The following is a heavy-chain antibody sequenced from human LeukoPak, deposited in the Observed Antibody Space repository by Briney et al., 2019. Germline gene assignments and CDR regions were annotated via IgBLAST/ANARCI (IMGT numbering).Heavy chain of an antibody. CDR2: SYSSGST. CDR1: GGSISRGTYY. CDR3: ARVPGGALNWLAP. D-gene: IGHD1-1*01. J-gene: IGHJ5*02. Sequence: SETLSLTCTVSGGSISRGTYYWSWIRQPAGKGLEWIGRSYSSGSTYYNPSLKRRVTISVYTSKKQFSLKLRSVTAADTSVYYCARVPGGALNWLAPWGQGTLVTVSS. V-gene: IGHV4-61*02.